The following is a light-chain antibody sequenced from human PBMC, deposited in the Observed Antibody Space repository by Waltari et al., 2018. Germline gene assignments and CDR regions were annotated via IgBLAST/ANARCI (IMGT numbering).Light chain of an antibody. V-gene: IGLV1-44*01. J-gene: IGLJ2*01. Sequence: QSVLTQPPSASGTPGQRVTISCSGSYSNVGANVVTWYQHLPGTAPKLLIYRNARRPSGVPDRFSASKSGTSASLAISGLRPEDEADYYCASWDDSLNGRWVFGGGTKLTVL. CDR3: ASWDDSLNGRWV. CDR2: RNA. CDR1: YSNVGANV.